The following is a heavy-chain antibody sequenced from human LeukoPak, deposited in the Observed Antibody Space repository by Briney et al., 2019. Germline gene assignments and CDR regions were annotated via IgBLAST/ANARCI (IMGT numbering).Heavy chain of an antibody. CDR1: GFTFSDYY. V-gene: IGHV3-11*01. CDR2: ISSSGSTI. Sequence: GGSLRLSCAASGFTFSDYYMSWIRQAPGKGLESVSYISSSGSTIYYADSVKGRFTISRDNAKNSLYLQMNSLRAEDTAVYYCARVPVGATTSDRAFDIWGQGTMVTVSS. J-gene: IGHJ3*02. CDR3: ARVPVGATTSDRAFDI. D-gene: IGHD1-26*01.